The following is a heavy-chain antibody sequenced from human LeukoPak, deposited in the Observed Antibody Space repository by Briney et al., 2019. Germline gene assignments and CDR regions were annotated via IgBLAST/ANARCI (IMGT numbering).Heavy chain of an antibody. CDR1: GGSISSSNW. V-gene: IGHV4-4*02. D-gene: IGHD6-19*01. J-gene: IGHJ6*03. Sequence: SGTLSLTCAVSGGSISSSNWWGLVRPPPGKGLEWIGEIYHSGSTNYNPSLKSRVTISVDKSKKQFSLKLSSVTAADTAVYYCASIAVAGTTRYYYYMDVWGKGTTVTVSS. CDR2: IYHSGST. CDR3: ASIAVAGTTRYYYYMDV.